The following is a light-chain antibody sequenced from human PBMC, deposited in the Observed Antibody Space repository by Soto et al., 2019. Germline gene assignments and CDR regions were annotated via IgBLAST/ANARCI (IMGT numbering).Light chain of an antibody. CDR1: QGISNY. CDR3: QKYNIVPLT. V-gene: IGKV1-27*01. CDR2: AAS. J-gene: IGKJ4*01. Sequence: DIQMTQSPSSLSASVGDRVTITCRASQGISNYLAWYQQKPEKVPKLLIYAASTLQSGVPSRFSGSGSGTDFTLTISGLQPEDVATYFCQKYNIVPLTFGGGTKVEIK.